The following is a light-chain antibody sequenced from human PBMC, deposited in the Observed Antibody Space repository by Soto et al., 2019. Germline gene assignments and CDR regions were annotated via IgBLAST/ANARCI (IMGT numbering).Light chain of an antibody. CDR3: SSYTSSSTQV. J-gene: IGLJ1*01. CDR1: SSDVGGYNY. CDR2: EAS. Sequence: QSVMPKPASVSGSPGRSITISCTGTSSDVGGYNYVSWYEQHPGKAPKLMIYEASNRPSGVSNRFSGSKSGNTASLTISGLQAEDEADYYCSSYTSSSTQVYGTGTKVTVL. V-gene: IGLV2-14*01.